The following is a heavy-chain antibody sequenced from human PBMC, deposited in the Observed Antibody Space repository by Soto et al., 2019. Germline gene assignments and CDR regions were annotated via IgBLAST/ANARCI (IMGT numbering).Heavy chain of an antibody. CDR2: ISYDGSNK. D-gene: IGHD5-12*01. CDR3: AREEGDIVATILDY. CDR1: GFTFSSYA. V-gene: IGHV3-30-3*01. Sequence: GGSLRLSCAASGFTFSSYAMHWVRQAPGKGLEWVAVISYDGSNKYYADSVKGRFTISRDNSKNTLYLQMNSLRAEDTAVYYCAREEGDIVATILDYWGQGTLVTVSS. J-gene: IGHJ4*02.